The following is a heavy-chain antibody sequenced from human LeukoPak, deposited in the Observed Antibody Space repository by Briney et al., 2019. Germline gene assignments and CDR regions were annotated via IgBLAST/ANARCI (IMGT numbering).Heavy chain of an antibody. D-gene: IGHD6-19*01. CDR2: IYSGGRA. Sequence: PGGSLRLSCAASGFIVSGNYMSWVRQAPGKGPEWVSVIYSGGRAYYADSVKGRFTISRDSSKNTLFLQMDSLRAEDTAVYYCARAPFRGYSTGWYRYFDYWGQGTLVSVSS. CDR3: ARAPFRGYSTGWYRYFDY. J-gene: IGHJ4*02. CDR1: GFIVSGNY. V-gene: IGHV3-66*01.